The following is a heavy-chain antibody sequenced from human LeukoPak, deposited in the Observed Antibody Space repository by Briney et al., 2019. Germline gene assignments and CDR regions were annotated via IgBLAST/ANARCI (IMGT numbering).Heavy chain of an antibody. J-gene: IGHJ4*02. CDR1: GGSISSGDYY. V-gene: IGHV4-61*08. D-gene: IGHD3-10*01. Sequence: SETLSLTCTVSGGSISSGDYYWSWIRQPPGKGLEWIGYIYYSGSTNYNPSLKSRVTISVDTTKNQFSLKLSSVTAADTAVYYCARELGPGEVDYWGQGTLVTVSS. CDR3: ARELGPGEVDY. CDR2: IYYSGST.